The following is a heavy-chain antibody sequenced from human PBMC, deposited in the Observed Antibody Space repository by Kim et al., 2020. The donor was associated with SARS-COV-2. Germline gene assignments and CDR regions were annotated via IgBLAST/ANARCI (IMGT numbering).Heavy chain of an antibody. D-gene: IGHD6-13*01. J-gene: IGHJ4*02. CDR1: GGSISSGGYY. CDR3: ARVGIAAAGYYFDY. V-gene: IGHV4-31*03. Sequence: SETLSLTCTVSGGSISSGGYYWSWIRQHPGKGLEWIGYIYYSGSTYYNPSLKSRVTISVDTSKNQFSLKLSSVTAADTAVYYCARVGIAAAGYYFDYWGQGTLVTVSS. CDR2: IYYSGST.